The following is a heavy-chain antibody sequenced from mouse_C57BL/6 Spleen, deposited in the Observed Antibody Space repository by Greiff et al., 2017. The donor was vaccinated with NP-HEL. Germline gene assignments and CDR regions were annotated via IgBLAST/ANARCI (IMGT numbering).Heavy chain of an antibody. CDR2: IYPGSGST. V-gene: IGHV1-55*01. J-gene: IGHJ2*01. CDR3: ARCDYDVGDY. D-gene: IGHD2-4*01. Sequence: VKLQEPGAELVKPGASVKMSCKASGYTFTSYWITWVKQRPGQGLEWIGDIYPGSGSTNYNEKFKSKATLTVDTSSSTAYMQLSSLTSEDSAVYYCARCDYDVGDYWGQGTTLTVSS. CDR1: GYTFTSYW.